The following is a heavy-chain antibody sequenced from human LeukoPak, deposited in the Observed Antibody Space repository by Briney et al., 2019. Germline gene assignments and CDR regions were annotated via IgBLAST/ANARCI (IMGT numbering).Heavy chain of an antibody. J-gene: IGHJ4*02. V-gene: IGHV4-59*12. CDR3: ARGLGIAVAGTRAFDY. D-gene: IGHD6-19*01. CDR1: GGSISNYY. CDR2: IYYSGST. Sequence: PSETLSLTCTVSGGSISNYYWSWIRQPPGKGLEWIGYIYYSGSTDYNPSLKSRVTISVDTSKDQFSLKLSSVTAADTAVYYCARGLGIAVAGTRAFDYWGQGTLVTVSS.